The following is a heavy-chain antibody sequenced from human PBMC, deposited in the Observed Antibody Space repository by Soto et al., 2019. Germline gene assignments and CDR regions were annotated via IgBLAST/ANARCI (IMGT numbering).Heavy chain of an antibody. Sequence: SGGSLRLSCAASGFTFSSYAMSWVRQAPGKGLEWVSAISGSGGSTYYADSVKGRFTISRDNSENTLCLQMNSLRAEDTAVYYCAKVFSSPRPGLGSFDSWGQGTLVTVSS. CDR1: GFTFSSYA. J-gene: IGHJ4*02. D-gene: IGHD2-2*01. CDR3: AKVFSSPRPGLGSFDS. V-gene: IGHV3-23*01. CDR2: ISGSGGST.